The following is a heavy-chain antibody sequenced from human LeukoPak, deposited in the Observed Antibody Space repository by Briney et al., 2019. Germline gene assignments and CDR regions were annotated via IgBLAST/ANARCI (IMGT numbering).Heavy chain of an antibody. Sequence: ASVKVSCKASGYTFTGYYMHWVRQAPGQGLEWMGWMNPISGNTGYAQKFQGRVTMTRNTSIRTAYMELSSLRSEDTAVYYCARVVRGVRYFDYWGQGTLVTVSS. J-gene: IGHJ4*02. V-gene: IGHV1-8*02. D-gene: IGHD3-10*01. CDR2: MNPISGNT. CDR1: GYTFTGYY. CDR3: ARVVRGVRYFDY.